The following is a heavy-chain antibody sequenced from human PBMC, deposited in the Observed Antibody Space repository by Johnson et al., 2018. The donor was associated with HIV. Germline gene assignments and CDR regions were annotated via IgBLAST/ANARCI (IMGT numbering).Heavy chain of an antibody. V-gene: IGHV3-7*01. CDR2: IKPDGSEK. CDR1: GFTFSSYW. Sequence: VQLVESGGGLVQPGGSLRLSCAASGFTFSSYWMSWVRQAPGKGLEWVANIKPDGSEKYYVDSVKGRFTISRDNAKNSLYLQMNSLRAEDTAVYYCARAMYTSGWSYDAFDIWGQGTKVTVSS. D-gene: IGHD6-19*01. CDR3: ARAMYTSGWSYDAFDI. J-gene: IGHJ3*02.